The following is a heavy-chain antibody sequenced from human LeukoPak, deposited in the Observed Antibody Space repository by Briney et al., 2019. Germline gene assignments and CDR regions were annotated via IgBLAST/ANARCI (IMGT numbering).Heavy chain of an antibody. J-gene: IGHJ2*01. CDR1: GGSISSYY. CDR2: IYTSGST. CDR3: ARAITIFGVVPLRNWYFDL. Sequence: PSETLSLTCTVSGGSISSYYWSWIRQPAGKGLEWIGRIYTSGSTNYNPSLKSRVTMSVDTSKNQFSLKLSSVTAADTAVYYCARAITIFGVVPLRNWYFDLWGRGTLVTVSS. V-gene: IGHV4-4*07. D-gene: IGHD3-3*01.